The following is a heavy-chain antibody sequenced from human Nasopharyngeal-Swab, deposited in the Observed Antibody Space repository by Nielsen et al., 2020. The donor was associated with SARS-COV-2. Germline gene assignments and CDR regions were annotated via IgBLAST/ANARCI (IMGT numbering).Heavy chain of an antibody. CDR2: ISAYNGNT. Sequence: ASVKVSCKASGYTFTSYGISWVRQAPGQGLEWMGWISAYNGNTNYAQKLQGRVPMTTDTSTSTAYMELRSLRSDDTAVYYCAREGITYYYGSGSYYSDYWGQGTLVTVSS. D-gene: IGHD3-10*01. J-gene: IGHJ4*02. CDR3: AREGITYYYGSGSYYSDY. V-gene: IGHV1-18*01. CDR1: GYTFTSYG.